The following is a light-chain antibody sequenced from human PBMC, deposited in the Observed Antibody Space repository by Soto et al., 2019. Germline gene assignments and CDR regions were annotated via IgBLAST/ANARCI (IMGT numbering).Light chain of an antibody. V-gene: IGLV1-44*01. CDR3: AAWDDSLNGFYV. Sequence: SVLTRPPSASGTAGRRVASACSGSSSNIESNTVNWYQQLPGTAPKLLIYSNNQRPSGVPDRFSGSKSGTSASLAISGLQSEDEADYYCAAWDDSLNGFYVFGTGTKVTVL. CDR1: SSNIESNT. J-gene: IGLJ1*01. CDR2: SNN.